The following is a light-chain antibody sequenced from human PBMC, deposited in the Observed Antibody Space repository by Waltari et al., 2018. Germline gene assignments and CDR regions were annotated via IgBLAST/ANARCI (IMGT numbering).Light chain of an antibody. CDR1: QSIRRH. J-gene: IGKJ1*01. CDR2: AAT. V-gene: IGKV1-39*01. CDR3: QQNYNTPRT. Sequence: DIQMTQSPSSLSASVGDRVPLTCRASQSIRRHLSWYQQQPGEAPKLLIYAATTLHSGVPIRFSGNGSGTDFSLTISGLQPEDLATYYCQQNYNTPRTFGQGTKVEIK.